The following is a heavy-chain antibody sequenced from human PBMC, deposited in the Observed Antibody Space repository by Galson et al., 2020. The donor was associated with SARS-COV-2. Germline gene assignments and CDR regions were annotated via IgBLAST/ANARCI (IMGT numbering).Heavy chain of an antibody. J-gene: IGHJ4*02. CDR2: ISWDGSST. V-gene: IGHV3-43*01. CDR3: AKASIPARVGTHYFDY. CDR1: GFTFDDYS. Sequence: GESLKISCAASGFTFDDYSMHWVRQAPGKGLEWVSVISWDGSSTYYTDSVKGRFTISRDNSRNSLFLQMNSLRTDDTALYYCAKASIPARVGTHYFDYWGQGTLVTVSS. D-gene: IGHD6-6*01.